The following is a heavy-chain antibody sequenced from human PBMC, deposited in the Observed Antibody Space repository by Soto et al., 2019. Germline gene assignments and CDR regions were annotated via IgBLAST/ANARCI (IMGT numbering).Heavy chain of an antibody. CDR3: ARDLRRAGTRTTCHVFDY. D-gene: IGHD6-19*01. Sequence: EVQLVESGGGLVKPGGSLRLSCAASGFTFSSYSLYWVRQAPGKGLERVSSISYNGNYIYYADSVKGRLTISRDNAKNSLYLEINSLRGEDTAVYYCARDLRRAGTRTTCHVFDYWGQGALVTVSS. V-gene: IGHV3-21*01. CDR2: ISYNGNYI. CDR1: GFTFSSYS. J-gene: IGHJ4*02.